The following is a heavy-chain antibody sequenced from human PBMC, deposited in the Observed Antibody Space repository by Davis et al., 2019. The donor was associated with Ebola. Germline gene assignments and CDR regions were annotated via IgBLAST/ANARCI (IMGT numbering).Heavy chain of an antibody. J-gene: IGHJ6*02. V-gene: IGHV3-23*01. CDR2: VIGSGSDT. CDR3: ARQLPYYSYGMDV. D-gene: IGHD2-2*01. CDR1: GFTFSNYG. Sequence: GGSLRLSCSASGFTFSNYGMSWVRQAPGKGLEWVSGVIGSGSDTYYADSVKGRFTISRDNSKNTLYLQMNSLRAEDTAVYFCARQLPYYSYGMDVWGQGTTVTVSS.